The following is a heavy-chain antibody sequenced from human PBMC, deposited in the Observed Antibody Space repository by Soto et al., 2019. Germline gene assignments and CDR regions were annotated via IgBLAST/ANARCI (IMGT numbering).Heavy chain of an antibody. D-gene: IGHD1-1*01. CDR1: GGSISTVGHY. J-gene: IGHJ4*02. V-gene: IGHV4-31*03. CDR2: IYHTVST. CDR3: ARATGTLRSRNCDY. Sequence: QVQLQESGPKLVKPSQTLSLTCSVSGGSISTVGHYWTWIRQPPGKGLEWIGSIYHTVSTYYSKSLRSRLTMSVDTSTSQFSLRLSSVTAADTAVYYCARATGTLRSRNCDYWGQGSLVTVSS.